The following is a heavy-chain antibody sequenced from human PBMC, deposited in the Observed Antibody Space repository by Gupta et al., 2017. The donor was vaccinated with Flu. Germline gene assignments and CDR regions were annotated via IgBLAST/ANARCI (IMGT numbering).Heavy chain of an antibody. CDR1: GFTFSSYS. CDR2: ISSSSSYI. D-gene: IGHD6-19*01. V-gene: IGHV3-21*01. J-gene: IGHJ3*02. Sequence: EVQLVESGGGLVKPGGSLRLSCAASGFTFSSYSMNWVRQAPGKGLEWVSSISSSSSYIYYADSVKGRFTISRDNAKNSLYLQMNSLRAEDTAVYYCARDPFPPVAGMNAFDIWGQGTMVTVSS. CDR3: ARDPFPPVAGMNAFDI.